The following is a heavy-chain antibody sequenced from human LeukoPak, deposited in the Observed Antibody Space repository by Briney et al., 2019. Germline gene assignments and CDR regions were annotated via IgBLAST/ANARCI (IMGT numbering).Heavy chain of an antibody. CDR3: ARLETSSGSYFDY. D-gene: IGHD6-19*01. CDR2: IYHSGST. Sequence: SETLSLTCTASGYSISSGYYWAWIRQPPGKGLEWIGYIYHSGSTNYNPSLKSRVTISVHTSKNQFSLKLSSVTAADTAVYYCARLETSSGSYFDYWGQGTLVTASS. J-gene: IGHJ4*02. CDR1: GYSISSGYY. V-gene: IGHV4-38-2*02.